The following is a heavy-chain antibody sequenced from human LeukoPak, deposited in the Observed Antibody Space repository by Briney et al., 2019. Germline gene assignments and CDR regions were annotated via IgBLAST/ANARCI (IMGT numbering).Heavy chain of an antibody. CDR3: ARSAADYGDYLPLSYFDY. J-gene: IGHJ4*02. CDR2: INPNSGGT. D-gene: IGHD4-17*01. V-gene: IGHV1-2*02. CDR1: GYTFTGYY. Sequence: GASVKVSCKASGYTFTGYYMRWVRQAPGQGLEWMGWINPNSGGTNYAQKFQGRVTMTRDTSISTAYMELSRLRSDDTAVYYCARSAADYGDYLPLSYFDYWGQGTLVTVSS.